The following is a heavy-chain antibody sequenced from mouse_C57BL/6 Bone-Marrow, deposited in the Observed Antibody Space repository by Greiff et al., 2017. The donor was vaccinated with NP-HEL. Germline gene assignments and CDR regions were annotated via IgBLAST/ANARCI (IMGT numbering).Heavy chain of an antibody. CDR3: GRVGGGNYAMDY. CDR2: IYPRGGDT. CDR1: GYTFTSYG. V-gene: IGHV1-81*01. D-gene: IGHD1-1*02. J-gene: IGHJ4*01. Sequence: VQLQQSGAELVRPGASVKLSCKASGYTFTSYGISWVKQRPGQGLEWIGEIYPRGGDTNYIEKFKGKATLTADKSSSTAYMQLSSLTSEDSAVDLWGRVGGGNYAMDYWGQGTSVTVAS.